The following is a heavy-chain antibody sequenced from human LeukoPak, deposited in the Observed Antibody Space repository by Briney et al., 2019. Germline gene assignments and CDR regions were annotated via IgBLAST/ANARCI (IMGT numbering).Heavy chain of an antibody. V-gene: IGHV3-74*01. CDR1: GFTFSIYW. D-gene: IGHD4-17*01. CDR3: ARGRYYLDN. CDR2: IISDGSTT. J-gene: IGHJ4*02. Sequence: GGSLRLSCAASGFTFSIYWMHWVRQAPGKGLVWVSRIISDGSTTIYADSVKGRFTISRDNAKNTLCLQMNSLRAEDTAVYYCARGRYYLDNWGQGTLVTVSS.